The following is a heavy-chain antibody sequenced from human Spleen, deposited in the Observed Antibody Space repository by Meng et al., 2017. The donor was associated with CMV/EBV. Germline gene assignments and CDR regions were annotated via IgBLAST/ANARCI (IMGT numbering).Heavy chain of an antibody. CDR1: GGSINNYF. Sequence: ESLRLSCTVSGGSINNYFWTWIRQSPGNGLEYIGYINYNGNTNYNPSLKSRVTISVDTSKNQFSLKLSSVNAADTAVYYCARGRGYSGSDWTLKGFDWFDPWGQGTLVTVSS. CDR2: INYNGNT. V-gene: IGHV4-59*01. J-gene: IGHJ5*02. D-gene: IGHD5-12*01. CDR3: ARGRGYSGSDWTLKGFDWFDP.